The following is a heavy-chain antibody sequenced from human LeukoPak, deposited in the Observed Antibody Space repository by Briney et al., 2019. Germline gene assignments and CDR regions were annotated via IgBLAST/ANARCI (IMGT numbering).Heavy chain of an antibody. CDR1: GYTFTGYY. D-gene: IGHD6-19*01. CDR2: INPNSGGT. CDR3: ARANSSGWYVHYFDY. V-gene: IGHV1-2*02. J-gene: IGHJ4*02. Sequence: ASVKVSCKASGYTFTGYYMHWVRQAPGQGLEWMGWINPNSGGTNYAQKFQGRVTMTRDTSISTAYMELSRLRSDDTAVYYYARANSSGWYVHYFDYWGQGTLVTVSS.